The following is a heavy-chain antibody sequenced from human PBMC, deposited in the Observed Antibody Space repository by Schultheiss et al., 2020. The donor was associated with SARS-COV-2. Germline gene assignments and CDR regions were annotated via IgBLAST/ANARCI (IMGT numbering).Heavy chain of an antibody. Sequence: SETLSLTCTVSGGSVSSGSYYWSWIRQPPGKGLEWIGYIYYSGSTNYNPSLKSRVTISVDPSKNQFSLKVSSVTAADTAVYCCTRAWVATDAFDIWGQGTMVTVSS. CDR3: TRAWVATDAFDI. D-gene: IGHD5-12*01. V-gene: IGHV4-61*01. J-gene: IGHJ3*02. CDR1: GGSVSSGSYY. CDR2: IYYSGST.